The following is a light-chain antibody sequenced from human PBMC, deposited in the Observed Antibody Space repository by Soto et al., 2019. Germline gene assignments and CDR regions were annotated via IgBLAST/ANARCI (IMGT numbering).Light chain of an antibody. CDR2: DAS. J-gene: IGKJ1*01. Sequence: DIQMTQSPSSLSASAGDRVTITCQASQDITNYLNWYQQKPGKAPKLLIYDASNLETGVPSRFSGSGSGTDFTFTISSLQPDDFATYYCQQYNSYSPTFGQGTKVDIK. V-gene: IGKV1-33*01. CDR1: QDITNY. CDR3: QQYNSYSPT.